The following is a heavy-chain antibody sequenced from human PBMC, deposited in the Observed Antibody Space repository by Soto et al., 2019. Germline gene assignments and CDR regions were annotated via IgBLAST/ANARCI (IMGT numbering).Heavy chain of an antibody. Sequence: GGSLRLSCAASGFTFSSYSMNWVRQAPGKGLEWVSYISSSSSTIYYADSVKGRFTISRDNAKNSLYLQMNSLRAEDTAVYYCARVTIPGGGYYMDVWGKGTTVTVSS. J-gene: IGHJ6*03. CDR2: ISSSSSTI. V-gene: IGHV3-48*01. CDR3: ARVTIPGGGYYMDV. D-gene: IGHD3-3*01. CDR1: GFTFSSYS.